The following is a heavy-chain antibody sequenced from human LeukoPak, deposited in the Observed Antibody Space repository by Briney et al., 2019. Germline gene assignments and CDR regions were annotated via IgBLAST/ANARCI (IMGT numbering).Heavy chain of an antibody. CDR1: GFTFSSYS. CDR3: ARTLTMIVSDDAFDI. CDR2: ISSSSSYI. J-gene: IGHJ3*02. D-gene: IGHD3-22*01. V-gene: IGHV3-21*01. Sequence: PGGSLRLSCAASGFTFSSYSMNWVRQAPGKGLEWVSSISSSSSYIYYADSVKGRFTISRDNAKNSLYLQMNSLRAEDTAVYYCARTLTMIVSDDAFDIWGQGTMVTVSS.